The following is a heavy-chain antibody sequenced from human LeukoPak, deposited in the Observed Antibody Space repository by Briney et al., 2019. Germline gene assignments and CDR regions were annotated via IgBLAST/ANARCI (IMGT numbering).Heavy chain of an antibody. CDR1: GFTFSSFA. D-gene: IGHD4-17*01. CDR3: TKDPNGDYVGAFDP. CDR2: ITGSHGRT. J-gene: IGHJ5*02. Sequence: GGSLRLSCAASGFTFSSFATTWVRRAPGKGLEWVSSITGSHGRTYNTDSVKGRFTISRDNSQNTLYLRMNSLTAEDTAVYYCTKDPNGDYVGAFDPWGQGTLVTVSS. V-gene: IGHV3-23*01.